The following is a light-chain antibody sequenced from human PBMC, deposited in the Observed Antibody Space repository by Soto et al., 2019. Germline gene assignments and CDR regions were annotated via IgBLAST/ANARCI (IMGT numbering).Light chain of an antibody. CDR3: AAWDDRFNGPV. Sequence: QSALTQPRSVSGSPGQSVTISCTGTSSDVGTYNYVSWYQQHPGKAPKLMIYDVIKRPSGVPDRFSGSKSGNTASLTISGLQAEDEADYYCAAWDDRFNGPVFGGGTKVTVL. J-gene: IGLJ3*02. CDR1: SSDVGTYNY. CDR2: DVI. V-gene: IGLV2-11*01.